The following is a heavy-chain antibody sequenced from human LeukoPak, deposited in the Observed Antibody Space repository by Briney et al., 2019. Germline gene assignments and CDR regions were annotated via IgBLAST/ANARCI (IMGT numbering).Heavy chain of an antibody. Sequence: GGSLRLSCAASGFTFDGYAMHWVRQVPGKGLEWVSLISGDGGSTYYADSVKGRFTISRDNSKNSLYLQMNSLRAEDTALYYCAKDEDIAAAGVVGIDYWGQGTLVTVSS. CDR3: AKDEDIAAAGVVGIDY. J-gene: IGHJ4*02. D-gene: IGHD6-13*01. V-gene: IGHV3-43*02. CDR2: ISGDGGST. CDR1: GFTFDGYA.